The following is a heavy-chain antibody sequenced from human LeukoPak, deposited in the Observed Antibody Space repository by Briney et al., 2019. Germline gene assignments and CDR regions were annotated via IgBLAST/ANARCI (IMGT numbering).Heavy chain of an antibody. V-gene: IGHV1-8*03. J-gene: IGHJ3*02. CDR3: ARRMTVTADAFDI. D-gene: IGHD4-11*01. CDR1: GYTFTSYD. Sequence: ASVKVSCKASGYTFTSYDINWVRQATGQGLEWMGWMSPNSGNTGYAQKFQGRVTITRNTSISTAYMELSSLRSEDTAVYYCARRMTVTADAFDIWGQGTMVTVSS. CDR2: MSPNSGNT.